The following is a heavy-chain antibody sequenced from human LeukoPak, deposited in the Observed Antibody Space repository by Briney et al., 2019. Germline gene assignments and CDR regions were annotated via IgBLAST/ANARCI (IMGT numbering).Heavy chain of an antibody. CDR2: ISSSSSTI. CDR1: GFTFSSYS. D-gene: IGHD4-17*01. Sequence: GGSLRLSCAASGFTFSSYSMNWVRQAPGKGLEWVSYISSSSSTIYYADSVKGRFTISRDNAKNSLYLQMNSLRAEDTAVYYCAREITVTTPRLGGYYYCGMDVWGQGTTVTVSS. CDR3: AREITVTTPRLGGYYYCGMDV. V-gene: IGHV3-48*01. J-gene: IGHJ6*02.